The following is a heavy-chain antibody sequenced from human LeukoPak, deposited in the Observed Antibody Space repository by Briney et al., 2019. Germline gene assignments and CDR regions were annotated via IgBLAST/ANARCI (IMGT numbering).Heavy chain of an antibody. Sequence: ASVKVSCKASGYTFTSYGISWVRQAPGQGLEWMGWISAYNGNTNYAQKLQGRVTMTTDTSTSTAYMELRSLRSDDTAVYYCARDSAMARVQGLTQYYYYGMDVWGQGTTVTVSS. CDR1: GYTFTSYG. CDR3: ARDSAMARVQGLTQYYYYGMDV. J-gene: IGHJ6*02. CDR2: ISAYNGNT. D-gene: IGHD3-10*01. V-gene: IGHV1-18*01.